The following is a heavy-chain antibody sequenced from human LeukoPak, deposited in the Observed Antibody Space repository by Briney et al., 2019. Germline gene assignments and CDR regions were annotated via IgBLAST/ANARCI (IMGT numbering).Heavy chain of an antibody. J-gene: IGHJ4*02. CDR1: GYTFTSYY. CDR2: INPSGGST. Sequence: GASVKVSCKASGYTFTSYYIHWVRQAPGQGLEWMGIINPSGGSTSYAQKFQGRVTMTRDTSTSTVYMELSSLRSEDTAVYYCARGYCSGGSCYHRDYWGQGTLVTVSS. V-gene: IGHV1-46*01. D-gene: IGHD2-15*01. CDR3: ARGYCSGGSCYHRDY.